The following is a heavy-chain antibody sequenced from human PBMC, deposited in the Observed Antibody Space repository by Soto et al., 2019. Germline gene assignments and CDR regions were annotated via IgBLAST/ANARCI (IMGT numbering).Heavy chain of an antibody. CDR3: ARHDALVLAAAVPDY. V-gene: IGHV5-51*01. CDR2: IYPGDSDT. D-gene: IGHD6-13*01. Sequence: GESLKISCKGSGYSFTSYWIGWVRQMPGKGLEWMGIIYPGDSDTRYSPSFQGQVTISADKSISTAYLQWSSLKASDTAMYYCARHDALVLAAAVPDYWGQGTLVTVSS. J-gene: IGHJ4*02. CDR1: GYSFTSYW.